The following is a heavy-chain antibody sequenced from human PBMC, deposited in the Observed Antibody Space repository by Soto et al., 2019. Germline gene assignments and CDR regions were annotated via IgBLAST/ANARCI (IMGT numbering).Heavy chain of an antibody. CDR1: GFTFSSYD. D-gene: IGHD5-12*01. Sequence: VQLVESGGGVVQPGRSLRLSCAASGFTFSSYDMHWVRQATGKGLEWVSAIGTAGDTYYPGSVKGRFTISRENAKNSLYLQMNSLRAEDTAVYYCAKNGYGSDVLWWFGPWGQGTLVTVSS. CDR3: AKNGYGSDVLWWFGP. CDR2: IGTAGDT. J-gene: IGHJ5*02. V-gene: IGHV3-13*01.